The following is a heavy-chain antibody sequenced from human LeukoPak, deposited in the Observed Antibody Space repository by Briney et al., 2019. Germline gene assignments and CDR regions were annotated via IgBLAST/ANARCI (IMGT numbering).Heavy chain of an antibody. V-gene: IGHV4-34*01. CDR3: ARHVSGRWFGEDYPYYADV. CDR1: GFTFSSSW. D-gene: IGHD3-10*01. J-gene: IGHJ6*03. CDR2: IDPYGGS. Sequence: PGGSLRLSCAASGFTFSSSWMSWVRQAPGKGLEWIGEIDPYGGSSYNPSLKSRVTISVDTSKNQFSLKLNSVTAADTALYYCARHVSGRWFGEDYPYYADVWGKGTTVTISS.